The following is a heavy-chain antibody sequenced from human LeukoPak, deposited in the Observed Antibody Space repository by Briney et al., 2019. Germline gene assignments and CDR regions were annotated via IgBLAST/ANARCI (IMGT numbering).Heavy chain of an antibody. D-gene: IGHD3-3*01. CDR2: IKQDGSEK. J-gene: IGHJ3*02. V-gene: IGHV3-7*01. CDR3: ASPQGAIFGVVIIDDAFDI. Sequence: PGGSLRLSCAASGFTFSSYWMSWVRQAPGKGLEWVANIKQDGSEKYYVDSVKGRFTISRDNAKNSLYLQMNSLRAEDTAVYYCASPQGAIFGVVIIDDAFDIWGQGTMVTVSS. CDR1: GFTFSSYW.